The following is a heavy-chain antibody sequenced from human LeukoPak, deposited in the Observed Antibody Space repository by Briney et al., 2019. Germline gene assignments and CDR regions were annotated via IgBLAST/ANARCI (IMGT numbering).Heavy chain of an antibody. Sequence: GGSLRLSCAASGFTFNDYNIHWVRQAPGKGLEWVSLISWDGYTTYYADSVKGRFTISRDNSKNSLYLQMNRLRTEDTALYYCAKVNRAYSSSSSLNFDSWGQGTLVTASS. CDR3: AKVNRAYSSSSSLNFDS. D-gene: IGHD6-6*01. J-gene: IGHJ4*02. CDR2: ISWDGYTT. V-gene: IGHV3-43*01. CDR1: GFTFNDYN.